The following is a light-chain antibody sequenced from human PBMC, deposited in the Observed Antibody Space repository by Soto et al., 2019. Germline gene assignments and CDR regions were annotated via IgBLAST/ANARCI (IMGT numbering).Light chain of an antibody. CDR2: DVS. CDR1: SSDVGTYNF. Sequence: QSALTQPRSVSGSPGQSVSISCTGTSSDVGTYNFVSWYQQHPGKAPKVMIYDVSKRPSGVPDRFSGSKSGNTASLTISGLQSEDEADYYCSSYTSSSTLVVFGGGTKLTVL. J-gene: IGLJ2*01. CDR3: SSYTSSSTLVV. V-gene: IGLV2-11*01.